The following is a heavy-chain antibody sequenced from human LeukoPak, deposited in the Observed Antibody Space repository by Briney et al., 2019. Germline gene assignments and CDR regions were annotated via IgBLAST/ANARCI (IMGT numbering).Heavy chain of an antibody. CDR1: GGSISSGSYY. CDR2: IYTSGST. D-gene: IGHD2-2*01. V-gene: IGHV4-61*02. J-gene: IGHJ4*02. CDR3: ARGPTYLFDY. Sequence: SETLSLTCTVSGGSISSGSYYWSWIRQPAGKGLEWIGRIYTSGSTNYNPSPKSRVTISVDTSKNQFSLKLSSVTAADTAVYYCARGPTYLFDYWGQGTLVTVSS.